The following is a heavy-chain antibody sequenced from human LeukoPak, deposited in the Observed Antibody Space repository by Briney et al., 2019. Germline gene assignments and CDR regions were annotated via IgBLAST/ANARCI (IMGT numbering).Heavy chain of an antibody. CDR3: ARRPQLVPFDY. CDR2: IYYSGST. V-gene: IGHV4-39*01. CDR1: GGSISSSSYY. D-gene: IGHD6-13*01. J-gene: IGHJ4*02. Sequence: KPSETLSLTCTVSGGSISSSSYYWGWIRQPPGKGLEWIGSIYYSGSTYYNPSLKSRVTISVDTSKNQFSLKLSSVTAADTAVYYCARRPQLVPFDYWGQGTLVTVSS.